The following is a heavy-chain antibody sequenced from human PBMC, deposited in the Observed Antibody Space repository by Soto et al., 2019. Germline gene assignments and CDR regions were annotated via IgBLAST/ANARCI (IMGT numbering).Heavy chain of an antibody. CDR3: ARGLILCFGELSRRGGYYYYMDV. CDR2: INDSGNS. CDR1: GGSFSGYQ. Sequence: QVQLQQWGAGLLKPSETLSLTCAVYGGSFSGYQWTWIRQTPGKGLEWIGEINDSGNSNYNPSLKSRVTILLDTPKKQISLRLSSVTAADSAVYYCARGLILCFGELSRRGGYYYYMDVWGKWTTVTVSS. D-gene: IGHD3-10*01. J-gene: IGHJ6*03. V-gene: IGHV4-34*01.